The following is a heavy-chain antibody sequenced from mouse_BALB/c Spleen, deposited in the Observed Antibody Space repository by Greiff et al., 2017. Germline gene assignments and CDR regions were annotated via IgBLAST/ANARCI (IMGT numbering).Heavy chain of an antibody. D-gene: IGHD2-4*01. V-gene: IGHV1-18*01. J-gene: IGHJ1*01. CDR1: GYTFTDYN. CDR2: INPNNGGT. Sequence: EVQLQQFGAELVKPGASVKISCKASGYTFTDYNMDWVKQSHGKSLEWIGDINPNNGGTSYNQKFKGKATLTVDKSSSTAYMELRSLTSEDSAVYYCARALYDYGWYFDVWGAGTTVTVSS. CDR3: ARALYDYGWYFDV.